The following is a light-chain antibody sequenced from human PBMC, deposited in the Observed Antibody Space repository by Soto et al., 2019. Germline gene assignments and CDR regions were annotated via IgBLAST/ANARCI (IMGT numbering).Light chain of an antibody. CDR2: GAS. CDR3: QQYGSSVT. V-gene: IGKV3-20*01. J-gene: IGKJ4*01. CDR1: QSVSSSY. Sequence: EIVLTQSPGTLSLSPGERATLSCRASQSVSSSYLAWYQQIPGQAPRLLIYGASRRTTAIPDRFSGSGSGTEFTLTISRLEPEDFAVYYCQQYGSSVTFGGGTKVEIK.